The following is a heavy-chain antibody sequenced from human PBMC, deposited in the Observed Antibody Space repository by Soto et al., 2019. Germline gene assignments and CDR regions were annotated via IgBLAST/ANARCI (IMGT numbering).Heavy chain of an antibody. V-gene: IGHV3-64*01. CDR2: ISSNGVDT. J-gene: IGHJ6*03. Sequence: EVQLAESGGGLAQPGGSLRLSCAASGFTLSGYAMDWVRQAPGKGLEYVSGISSNGVDTYYANSVQGRFTISRDNSKNTVYLEMGSLRPEDMAVYYCARRSRQDFYYMGVWGKGNTVTVS. CDR3: ARRSRQDFYYMGV. CDR1: GFTLSGYA. D-gene: IGHD6-6*01.